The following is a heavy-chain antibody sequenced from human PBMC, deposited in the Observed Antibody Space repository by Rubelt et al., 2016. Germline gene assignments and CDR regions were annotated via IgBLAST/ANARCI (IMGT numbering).Heavy chain of an antibody. CDR2: IKRDGSDK. J-gene: IGHJ3*02. CDR1: GFSFSSYA. D-gene: IGHD3-16*01. CDR3: SAGGTFDI. Sequence: EVHLVESGGGLAQPGGSLKLSCAASGFSFSSYAMSWVRQAPGKGLEWVANIKRDGSDKYYVDSVKGRFTISRDNAKNSMYRQMNSLRAEDTAVYYCSAGGTFDIWGQGTMVTVSS. V-gene: IGHV3-7*01.